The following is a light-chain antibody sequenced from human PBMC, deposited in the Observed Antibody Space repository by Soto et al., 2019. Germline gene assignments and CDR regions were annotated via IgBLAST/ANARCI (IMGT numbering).Light chain of an antibody. J-gene: IGKJ1*01. CDR1: QNITNNY. CDR3: QQHGNSPRT. V-gene: IGKV3-20*01. Sequence: EIVLTQSPGTLSLSPGERATLPCRASQNITNNYVAWYQHKPGQAPRLLIYGASSRATGIPVRFSGSGSGTDFTLTISRLEPEDFGVYYCQQHGNSPRTFGQGTKVDIK. CDR2: GAS.